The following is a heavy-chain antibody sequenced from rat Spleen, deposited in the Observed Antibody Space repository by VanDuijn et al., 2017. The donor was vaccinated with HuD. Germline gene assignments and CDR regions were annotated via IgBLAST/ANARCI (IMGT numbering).Heavy chain of an antibody. D-gene: IGHD1-1*01. CDR3: TTEKQWGLMDA. V-gene: IGHV5-58*01. Sequence: EVQLVETGGGLVQPGESLKLSCVASGFTFSSYWIYWMRQAPGAGLEWVSSIIPDGASTYYPDFVKGRLTISRDNAKSSLYLQMDSLRSEDTATYYCTTEKQWGLMDAWGQGASVTVSS. J-gene: IGHJ4*01. CDR1: GFTFSSYW. CDR2: IIPDGAST.